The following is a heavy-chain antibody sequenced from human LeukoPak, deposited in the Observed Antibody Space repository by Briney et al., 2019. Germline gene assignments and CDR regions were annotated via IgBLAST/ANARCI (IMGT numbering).Heavy chain of an antibody. CDR2: ISYDGSNK. D-gene: IGHD5-18*01. J-gene: IGHJ4*02. CDR1: GFTFSSYG. V-gene: IGHV3-30*18. CDR3: AKPVDTAMAFDY. Sequence: GESLRLSCAASGFTFSSYGMHWVRQAPGKGLEWVAVISYDGSNKYYADSVKGRFTISRDNSKNTLYLQMNSLRAEDTAVYYCAKPVDTAMAFDYWGQGTLVTVSS.